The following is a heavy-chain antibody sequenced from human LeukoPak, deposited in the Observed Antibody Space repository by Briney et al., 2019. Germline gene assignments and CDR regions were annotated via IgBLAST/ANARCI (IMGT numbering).Heavy chain of an antibody. CDR2: IKEDGSEK. CDR3: ARFGDYGDY. D-gene: IGHD4-17*01. V-gene: IGHV3-7*01. CDR1: GFTFSSYW. J-gene: IGHJ4*02. Sequence: GGSLRLSCAASGFTFSSYWMGWVRQAPGKGLEWVANIKEDGSEKYYVDSVKGRFTISRDNAKNSLNLQMNSLRVEDTAVYYCARFGDYGDYWGRGILVTVSS.